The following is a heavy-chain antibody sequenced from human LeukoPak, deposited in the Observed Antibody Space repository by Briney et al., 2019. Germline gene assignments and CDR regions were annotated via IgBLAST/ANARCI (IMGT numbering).Heavy chain of an antibody. CDR3: ARDGPYDSSGYRPNWFDP. CDR1: GGSISSYY. J-gene: IGHJ5*02. V-gene: IGHV4-59*01. Sequence: SETLSLTCTVSGGSISSYYWSWIRQPPGKGLEWIGYIYYSGSTNYNPSLKSRVTISVDTSKNQFSLKLSSVTAADTAVYYCARDGPYDSSGYRPNWFDPWGQGTLVTVSS. D-gene: IGHD3-22*01. CDR2: IYYSGST.